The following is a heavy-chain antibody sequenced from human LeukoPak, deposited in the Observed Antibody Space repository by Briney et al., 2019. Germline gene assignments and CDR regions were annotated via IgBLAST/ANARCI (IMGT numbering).Heavy chain of an antibody. Sequence: GESLKISCKGFGYSFSDYWIGWVRQMPGKGLEWVGIIYPGDSDTRYGPSLQGQVTISADKSISTVYLQWSSLKASDTAMYYCARTLQSYGHNYFDPWGQGTLVTVSS. CDR3: ARTLQSYGHNYFDP. CDR2: IYPGDSDT. D-gene: IGHD5-18*01. J-gene: IGHJ5*02. CDR1: GYSFSDYW. V-gene: IGHV5-51*01.